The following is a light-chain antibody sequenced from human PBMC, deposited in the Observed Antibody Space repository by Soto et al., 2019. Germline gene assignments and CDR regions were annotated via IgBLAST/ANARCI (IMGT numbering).Light chain of an antibody. CDR3: IKHKTYPWT. CDR2: AAS. Sequence: DIQMTQSPSSLAASVGDRVTLTCRASEGITNDLVWYQQKPGKAPNRLIFAASTLHSGVPSRFSGSGSGTEFTLTISGLQPEEFATYYCIKHKTYPWTVGQGTKVAI. CDR1: EGITND. V-gene: IGKV1-17*01. J-gene: IGKJ1*01.